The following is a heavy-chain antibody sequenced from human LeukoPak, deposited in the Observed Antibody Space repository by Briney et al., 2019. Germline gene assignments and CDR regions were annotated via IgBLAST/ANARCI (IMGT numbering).Heavy chain of an antibody. CDR3: ARGRPRFTIFGVVIISSDAFDI. CDR1: GGSFSGYY. D-gene: IGHD3-3*01. Sequence: PSETLSLTCAVYGGSFSGYYWSWIRQPPGKGLEWIGEINHSGSTNYNPSLKSRVTISVDTSKNQFSLKLSSVTAADTAVYYCARGRPRFTIFGVVIISSDAFDIWGKGTTVTISS. CDR2: INHSGST. V-gene: IGHV4-34*01. J-gene: IGHJ3*02.